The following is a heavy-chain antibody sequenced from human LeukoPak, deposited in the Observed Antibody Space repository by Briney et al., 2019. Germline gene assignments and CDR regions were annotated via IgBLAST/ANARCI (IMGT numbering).Heavy chain of an antibody. V-gene: IGHV1-69*13. CDR2: IIPIFGTA. D-gene: IGHD6-13*01. J-gene: IGHJ6*03. CDR1: GGTFSSYA. CDR3: ARGRKYSSSWYHYYYYMDV. Sequence: GASVKVSCKASGGTFSSYAISWVRQAPGQGLEWMGGIIPIFGTADYAQKFQGRVTITADESTSTAYMELSSLRSEDTAVYYCARGRKYSSSWYHYYYYMDVWGKGTTVTVSS.